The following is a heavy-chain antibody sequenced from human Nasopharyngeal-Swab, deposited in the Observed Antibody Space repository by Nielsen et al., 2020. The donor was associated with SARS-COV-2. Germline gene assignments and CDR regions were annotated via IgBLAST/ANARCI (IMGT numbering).Heavy chain of an antibody. Sequence: GESLKISCAASGFTFSSYAMHWVRQAPGKGLEWVAVISYDGSNKYYADSVKGRFTISRGKSKNTLYLQMNSLRAEDTAVYYCARVVGSYYGMDVWGQGTTVTVSS. CDR3: ARVVGSYYGMDV. D-gene: IGHD3-10*01. V-gene: IGHV3-30*04. J-gene: IGHJ6*02. CDR2: ISYDGSNK. CDR1: GFTFSSYA.